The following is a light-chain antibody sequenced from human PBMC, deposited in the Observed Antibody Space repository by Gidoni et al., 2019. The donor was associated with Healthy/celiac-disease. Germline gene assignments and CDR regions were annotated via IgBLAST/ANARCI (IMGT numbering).Light chain of an antibody. CDR1: QSISSW. Sequence: DIQMTQSPSTLSASVGDRVTITCRASQSISSWLAWYQQKPGKAPKLLIYKASSLESGVPSRFSGSGSGTEFTLTISSLQPDDFATYYCQQYNSYPFTFGQGTKLEIK. CDR3: QQYNSYPFT. CDR2: KAS. V-gene: IGKV1-5*03. J-gene: IGKJ2*01.